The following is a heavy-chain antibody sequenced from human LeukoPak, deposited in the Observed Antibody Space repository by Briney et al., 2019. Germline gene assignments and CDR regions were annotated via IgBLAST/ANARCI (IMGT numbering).Heavy chain of an antibody. CDR1: RYTLTELS. J-gene: IGHJ3*02. CDR2: FDPEDGET. V-gene: IGHV1-24*01. D-gene: IGHD3/OR15-3a*01. Sequence: GASVKVSCKVARYTLTELSMHWVRQAPGKGLEWMGGFDPEDGETIYAQKFQGRVTMTEDTSTDTAYMELSSLRSEDTAVYYCATPLQYGLDAFDIWGQGTMVTVSS. CDR3: ATPLQYGLDAFDI.